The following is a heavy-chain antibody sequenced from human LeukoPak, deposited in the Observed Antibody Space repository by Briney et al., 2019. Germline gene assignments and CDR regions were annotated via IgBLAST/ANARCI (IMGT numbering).Heavy chain of an antibody. CDR3: ANDGSGSYYMSSDASDI. Sequence: GGSLRLSCAASGFTFSSYAMSWVRQAPGKGLEWVSAISGSGGSTYYADSVKGRFTISRDNSKNTLYLQMNSLRAEDTAVYYCANDGSGSYYMSSDASDIWGQGTMVTVSS. J-gene: IGHJ3*02. CDR1: GFTFSSYA. CDR2: ISGSGGST. D-gene: IGHD3-10*01. V-gene: IGHV3-23*01.